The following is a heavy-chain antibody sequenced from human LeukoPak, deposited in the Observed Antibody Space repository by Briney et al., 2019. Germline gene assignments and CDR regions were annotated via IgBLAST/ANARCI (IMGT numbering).Heavy chain of an antibody. CDR3: ARDHEGSPFWRDAFDI. D-gene: IGHD3-3*01. J-gene: IGHJ3*02. V-gene: IGHV1-18*04. Sequence: GASVKVSCKAFGYTLSSYGISWLRQALGQGLEWIGWISGYNYKTKYAQTFQGRVAMIIDTSTKTVSMELRILRSDDTAVYYCARDHEGSPFWRDAFDIWGQGTMVTVSS. CDR1: GYTLSSYG. CDR2: ISGYNYKT.